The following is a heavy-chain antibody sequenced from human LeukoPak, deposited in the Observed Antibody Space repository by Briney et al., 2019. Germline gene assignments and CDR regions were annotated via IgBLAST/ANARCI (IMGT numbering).Heavy chain of an antibody. D-gene: IGHD3-22*01. CDR2: ISSSGSTI. V-gene: IGHV3-48*04. Sequence: AGGSLRLSCEASGFTFSSYWMSWVRQAPGKGLEWVSYISSSGSTIYYADSVKGRFTISRDNAKNSLYLQMNSLRAEDTAVYYCARPPYYYDSSGSDDAFDIWGQGTMVTVSS. J-gene: IGHJ3*02. CDR1: GFTFSSYW. CDR3: ARPPYYYDSSGSDDAFDI.